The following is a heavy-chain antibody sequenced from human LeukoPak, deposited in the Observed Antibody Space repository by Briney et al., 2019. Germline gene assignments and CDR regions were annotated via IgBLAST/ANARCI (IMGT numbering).Heavy chain of an antibody. CDR2: IYYSGST. J-gene: IGHJ4*02. D-gene: IGHD6-13*01. CDR3: TRTEGPAAGYFDY. V-gene: IGHV4-59*01. Sequence: PSESLSLTCIVSGGPISSYYCSWIRQPPGKGLEWIGYIYYSGSTNYNPSLKSRVTISVDTSKNQFSLKLSSVTAADTAVYYCTRTEGPAAGYFDYWGQGTLVTVSS. CDR1: GGPISSYY.